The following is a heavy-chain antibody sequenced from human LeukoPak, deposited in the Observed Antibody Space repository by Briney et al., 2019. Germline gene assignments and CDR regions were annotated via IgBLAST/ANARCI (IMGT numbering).Heavy chain of an antibody. CDR1: GYTFTGYY. CDR3: ARDGEVWYSRAWVPFFSY. Sequence: ASVKVSCKASGYTFTGYYMHWVRQAPGQGLEWMGWINPNSGGTNYAQKFQGRVTMTRDTSISTAYMELSRLRADDTAVYYCARDGEVWYSRAWVPFFSYWGQGTLVTVSS. CDR2: INPNSGGT. J-gene: IGHJ4*02. D-gene: IGHD6-19*01. V-gene: IGHV1-2*02.